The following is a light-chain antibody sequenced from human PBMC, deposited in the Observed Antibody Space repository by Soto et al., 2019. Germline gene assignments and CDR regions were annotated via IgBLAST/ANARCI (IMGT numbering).Light chain of an antibody. Sequence: QSVLTQPPSASGTPGQRVTISCSGSSSNIGSNYVYWYQQLPGTAPKLLIYRNNQRPSGVPDRFSCSKSGTSASLAISGLRSEDEADYYCAAWDGSLSGVVFGGGTKLTVL. CDR2: RNN. V-gene: IGLV1-47*01. CDR1: SSNIGSNY. CDR3: AAWDGSLSGVV. J-gene: IGLJ2*01.